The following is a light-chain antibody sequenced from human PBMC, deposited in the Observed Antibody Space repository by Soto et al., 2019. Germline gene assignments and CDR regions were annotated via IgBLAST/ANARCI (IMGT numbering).Light chain of an antibody. CDR3: QQYNSYS. J-gene: IGKJ1*01. CDR1: QGIRSD. V-gene: IGKV1-17*01. CDR2: AAS. Sequence: DIQMTQSPSSLSASVGDRVTITCRASQGIRSDLGWFQQKPGKAPRLLISAASILQSGVPSRFSGSGSGTEFTLTISSLQPDDFATYYCQQYNSYSFGQGTKVDIK.